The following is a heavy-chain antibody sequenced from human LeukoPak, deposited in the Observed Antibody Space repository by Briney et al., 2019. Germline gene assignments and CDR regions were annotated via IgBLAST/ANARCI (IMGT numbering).Heavy chain of an antibody. D-gene: IGHD1-26*01. CDR2: MFYDGST. CDR3: ARHSGGTYYVSLDP. V-gene: IGHV4-39*01. CDR1: GGSISGSPYY. J-gene: IGHJ5*02. Sequence: SETLSLTCTVAGGSISGSPYYWGWIRQPPGKGLEWIGSMFYDGSTYDNPSLKSRVTMSVDTSKNQFSLKLSSVTAADTAVYYCARHSGGTYYVSLDPWGQGTLVTVSS.